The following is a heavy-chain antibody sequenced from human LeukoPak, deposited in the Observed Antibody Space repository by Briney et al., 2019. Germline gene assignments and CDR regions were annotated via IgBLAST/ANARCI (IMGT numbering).Heavy chain of an antibody. CDR1: GYTFTSYA. J-gene: IGHJ4*02. V-gene: IGHV1-3*01. Sequence: GASVKVSCKASGYTFTSYAMHWVRQAPGQRLEWMGWINAGNGNTKYSQKFQGRVTITRDTSASTAYMELSSLRSEDTAVYYCARGGESPQPPGIAVADFWGQGTLVTVSS. CDR3: ARGGESPQPPGIAVADF. D-gene: IGHD6-19*01. CDR2: INAGNGNT.